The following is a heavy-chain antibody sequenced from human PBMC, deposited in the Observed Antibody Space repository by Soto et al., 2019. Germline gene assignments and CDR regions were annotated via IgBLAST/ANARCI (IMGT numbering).Heavy chain of an antibody. CDR3: ARGDRYNSGDIDY. CDR1: GGSVSSGDFY. J-gene: IGHJ4*02. CDR2: IYYIGST. Sequence: PSETLSLTCTVSGGSVSSGDFYWNWIRQPPGRGLEWIGYIYYIGSTNYNPSLKSRITISLDTSKKQFSLKLSSVTAADTAVYYCARGDRYNSGDIDYWGQGIQVTVSS. D-gene: IGHD6-19*01. V-gene: IGHV4-61*08.